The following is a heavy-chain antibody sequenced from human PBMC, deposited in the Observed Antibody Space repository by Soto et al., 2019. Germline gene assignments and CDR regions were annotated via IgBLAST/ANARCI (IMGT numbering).Heavy chain of an antibody. CDR1: GFSFSYYA. J-gene: IGHJ1*01. D-gene: IGHD2-15*01. V-gene: IGHV3-30*03. CDR3: ASPYCSGGSCYLTEYFQY. Sequence: QAQLVESGGGVVQPGRSVRLSCAASGFSFSYYAMHWVRQAPGKGLEWVAVIAYDSSKKYYADSVKGRFTISRDNSKNTLYLQMNSLRDDDTAVYYCASPYCSGGSCYLTEYFQYWGQGTLVTVSS. CDR2: IAYDSSKK.